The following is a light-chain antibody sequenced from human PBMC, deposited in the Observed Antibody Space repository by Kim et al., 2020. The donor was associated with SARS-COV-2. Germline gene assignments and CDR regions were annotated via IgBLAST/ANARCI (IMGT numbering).Light chain of an antibody. CDR3: QQYNDWPPGDT. J-gene: IGKJ2*01. CDR1: QSVGSN. Sequence: SPGERVTLSCRASQSVGSNVAWYQQIPGRAPRLLIYGASTRATGIPARFSGSGSGTEFTLTISSLQSEDFALYYCQQYNDWPPGDTFGQGTKLEI. V-gene: IGKV3-15*01. CDR2: GAS.